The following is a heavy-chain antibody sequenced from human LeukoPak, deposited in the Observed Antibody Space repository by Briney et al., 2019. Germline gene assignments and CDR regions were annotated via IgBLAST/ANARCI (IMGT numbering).Heavy chain of an antibody. V-gene: IGHV3-9*01. CDR1: GFTFDDYA. Sequence: GGSLRLSCAASGFTFDDYAMHWVRQAPGKGLEWVSGITWNSGSIGYADSVKGRFTISRDNAKNSLYLQMNSLRAEDTALYYCAKDACSGTSCSFDYWGQGTLVTVSS. CDR2: ITWNSGSI. D-gene: IGHD2-2*01. J-gene: IGHJ4*02. CDR3: AKDACSGTSCSFDY.